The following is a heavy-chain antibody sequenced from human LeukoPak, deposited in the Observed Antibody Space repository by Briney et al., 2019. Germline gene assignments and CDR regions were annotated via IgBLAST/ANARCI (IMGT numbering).Heavy chain of an antibody. D-gene: IGHD3-22*01. Sequence: GGSLRLSCAASGFTFSSYAMHWVRQAPGKGLGYVSAISSNGGSTYYANSVKGRFTISRDNSKNTLYLQMGSLRAEDMAVYYCAREFDYYDSSGYYDYWGQGTLVTVSS. CDR3: AREFDYYDSSGYYDY. V-gene: IGHV3-64*01. J-gene: IGHJ4*02. CDR2: ISSNGGST. CDR1: GFTFSSYA.